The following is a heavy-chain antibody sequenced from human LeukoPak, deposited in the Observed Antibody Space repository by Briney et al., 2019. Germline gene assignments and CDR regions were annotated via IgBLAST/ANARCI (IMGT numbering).Heavy chain of an antibody. CDR3: ARDQTPDYDFWSDFYGYYFDY. J-gene: IGHJ4*02. CDR1: GFTFSSYA. Sequence: GGSLRLSCAASGFTFSSYAMHWVRQAPGKGLEWVAVISYDGSNKYYADSVKGRFTISRDNSKNTLYLQMNSLRAEDTAVYHCARDQTPDYDFWSDFYGYYFDYWGQGTLVTVSS. D-gene: IGHD3-3*01. CDR2: ISYDGSNK. V-gene: IGHV3-30-3*01.